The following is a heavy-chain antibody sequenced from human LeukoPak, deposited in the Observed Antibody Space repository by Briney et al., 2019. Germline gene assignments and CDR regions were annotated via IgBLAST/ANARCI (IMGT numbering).Heavy chain of an antibody. Sequence: ASVKVSCKASGGTISSHAISWVRQAPGQGLEWMGGIIPIFGAAKYAQKFQGRVTITTDESTSTAYMELSSLTTEDTAVYYCARGAGTSPNYYWGQGTLVTVSS. D-gene: IGHD1-7*01. CDR1: GGTISSHA. V-gene: IGHV1-69*05. CDR2: IIPIFGAA. CDR3: ARGAGTSPNYY. J-gene: IGHJ4*02.